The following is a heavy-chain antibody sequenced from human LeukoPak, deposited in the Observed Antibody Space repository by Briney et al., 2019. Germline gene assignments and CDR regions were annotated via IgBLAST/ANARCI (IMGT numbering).Heavy chain of an antibody. D-gene: IGHD6-19*01. J-gene: IGHJ4*02. V-gene: IGHV1-18*01. Sequence: ASVKVSCKASGYDFTSVGITWVRRAPGQGLEWMGWISPYNGNTRYAQKFQGRVAMTTDTSTTTAYMELRGLRFNDTAVYYCARAGPGSGWYFDYWGQGTLVTVSS. CDR1: GYDFTSVG. CDR3: ARAGPGSGWYFDY. CDR2: ISPYNGNT.